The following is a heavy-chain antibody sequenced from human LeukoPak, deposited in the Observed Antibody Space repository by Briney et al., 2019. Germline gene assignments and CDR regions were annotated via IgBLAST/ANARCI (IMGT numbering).Heavy chain of an antibody. V-gene: IGHV1-24*01. J-gene: IGHJ4*02. D-gene: IGHD3-9*01. Sequence: ASVKVSCKVSGYTLTELSMHWVRQAPGKGLEWMGGFDPEDGETIYAQKFQGRVTMTEDTSTDTAYMELSSLRSEDTAVYYCATGLTGSNANPYTVFDYWGQGTLVTVSS. CDR1: GYTLTELS. CDR2: FDPEDGET. CDR3: ATGLTGSNANPYTVFDY.